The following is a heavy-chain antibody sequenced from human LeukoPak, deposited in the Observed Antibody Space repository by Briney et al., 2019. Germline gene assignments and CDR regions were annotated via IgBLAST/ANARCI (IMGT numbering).Heavy chain of an antibody. CDR2: IRYDGSNK. CDR3: ARGDSVARHLTEYFQH. CDR1: GFTFSSYG. J-gene: IGHJ1*01. D-gene: IGHD2-21*01. Sequence: PGGSLRLSCAASGFTFSSYGMHWVRQAPGKGLEWVAFIRYDGSNKYYADSVKGRFTISRDNSKNTLYLQMNSLRAEDTAVYYCARGDSVARHLTEYFQHWGQGTLVTVSS. V-gene: IGHV3-30*02.